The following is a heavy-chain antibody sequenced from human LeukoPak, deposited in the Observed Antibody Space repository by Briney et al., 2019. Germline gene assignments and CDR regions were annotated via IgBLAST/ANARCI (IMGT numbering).Heavy chain of an antibody. Sequence: PGGSLRLSCAASGFTFSSYAMSWVRQAPGKGLEWVSAISGSGGSTYYADSVKGRFAISRDNSKNTLYLQMNSLRAEDTAVYYCAKDNVWQPDPGGFDYWGQGTLVTVSS. D-gene: IGHD3-16*01. CDR3: AKDNVWQPDPGGFDY. CDR1: GFTFSSYA. CDR2: ISGSGGST. V-gene: IGHV3-23*01. J-gene: IGHJ4*02.